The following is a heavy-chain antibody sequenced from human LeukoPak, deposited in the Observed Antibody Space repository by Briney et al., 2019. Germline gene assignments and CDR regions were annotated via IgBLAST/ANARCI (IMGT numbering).Heavy chain of an antibody. J-gene: IGHJ4*02. D-gene: IGHD3/OR15-3a*01. Sequence: PGGSLRLSCAASGFTFSSYGMHWVRQAPGMGLEWVAFIRYDGSNKYYADSVKGRFTISRDNSKNTLYLKMNSLRAEYTAVYYCAKDDGLIWGQGSLVTVSS. CDR1: GFTFSSYG. V-gene: IGHV3-30*02. CDR2: IRYDGSNK. CDR3: AKDDGLI.